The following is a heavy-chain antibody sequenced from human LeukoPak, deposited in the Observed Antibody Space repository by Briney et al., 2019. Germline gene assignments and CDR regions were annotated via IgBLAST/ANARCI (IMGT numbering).Heavy chain of an antibody. CDR1: GGSISSYY. V-gene: IGHV4-4*07. Sequence: SETLSLTCTVSGGSISSYYWSWIRQPAGKGLEWIGRIYTSGSTNYNPSLKSRVTISVDTSKNQFSLKLNSVTAADTAVYYCARLGSAAGGSRYFDYWGQGTLVTASS. J-gene: IGHJ4*02. D-gene: IGHD6-13*01. CDR3: ARLGSAAGGSRYFDY. CDR2: IYTSGST.